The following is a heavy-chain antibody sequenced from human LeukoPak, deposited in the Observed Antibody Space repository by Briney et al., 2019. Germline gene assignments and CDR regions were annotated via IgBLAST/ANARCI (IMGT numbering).Heavy chain of an antibody. Sequence: GGSLRLSCAASGFTFSSYGLHWVRQAPGKGLEWVAVIWFDGSNKYYEDSVKDRFTISRDNSKHPLYLQINSLRAEDTAVYFCGGYVFDYWGQGTLVTVSS. CDR3: GGYVFDY. J-gene: IGHJ4*02. V-gene: IGHV3-33*01. CDR2: IWFDGSNK. D-gene: IGHD5-12*01. CDR1: GFTFSSYG.